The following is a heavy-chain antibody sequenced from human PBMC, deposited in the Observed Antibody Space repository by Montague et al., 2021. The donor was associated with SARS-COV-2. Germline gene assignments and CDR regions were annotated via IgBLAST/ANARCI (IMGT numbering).Heavy chain of an antibody. J-gene: IGHJ4*02. Sequence: SETLSLTCTVSGGSASSGSYYWSWTRQPPGKGLQSIGYIYYTGSTNYNPSLQSRVTISVDSSKNQFSVRLSSVTAADTAVYYCARISGITSWYYDYWGQGTLVTVSS. D-gene: IGHD1-14*01. CDR2: IYYTGST. CDR1: GGSASSGSYY. V-gene: IGHV4-61*01. CDR3: ARISGITSWYYDY.